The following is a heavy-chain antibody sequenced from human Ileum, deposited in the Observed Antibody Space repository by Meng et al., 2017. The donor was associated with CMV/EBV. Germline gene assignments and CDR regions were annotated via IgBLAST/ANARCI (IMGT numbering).Heavy chain of an antibody. CDR2: NKNEADARTG. V-gene: IGHV3-15*01. D-gene: IGHD5/OR15-5a*01. CDR1: GFTFSNAW. Sequence: EVWVGESGGGLLVQGGALRVSGATSGFTFSNAWMCSVRQASRKGLGWIGRNKNEADARTGDYGGTLKGRFTITREDPKYMLYLQINRLKNKDTGIDYCNTVSALVGIIYDWGQGTLVTVSS. CDR3: NTVSALVGIIYD. J-gene: IGHJ4*02.